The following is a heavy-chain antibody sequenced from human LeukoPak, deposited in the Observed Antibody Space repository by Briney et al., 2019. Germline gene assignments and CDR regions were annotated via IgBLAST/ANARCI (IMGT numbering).Heavy chain of an antibody. Sequence: ASVKVSCKTSGYTFTNYDINWVRQATGQGLEWMGWMNPNSGNTGYAQKFQGRVTMTRNTSIRTAYMELSSLRSEDTAVYYCARPHCSSTDCHPPEWFDPWGQGTLVTVSS. CDR1: GYTFTNYD. J-gene: IGHJ5*02. V-gene: IGHV1-8*01. CDR2: MNPNSGNT. CDR3: ARPHCSSTDCHPPEWFDP. D-gene: IGHD2-2*01.